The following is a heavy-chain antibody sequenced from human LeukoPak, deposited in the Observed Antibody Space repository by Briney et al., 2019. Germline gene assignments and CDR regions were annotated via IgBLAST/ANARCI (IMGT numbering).Heavy chain of an antibody. CDR3: ARCSSTSCPGGSGMDV. Sequence: SVKVSCKASGGTFSSYAISWVRQAPGQGLEWMGRIIPILGIANYAQKFQGRVTITADKSTSTAYMELSSLRSEDTAVYYCARCSSTSCPGGSGMDVWGQGTTVTVSS. D-gene: IGHD2-2*01. CDR1: GGTFSSYA. V-gene: IGHV1-69*04. CDR2: IIPILGIA. J-gene: IGHJ6*02.